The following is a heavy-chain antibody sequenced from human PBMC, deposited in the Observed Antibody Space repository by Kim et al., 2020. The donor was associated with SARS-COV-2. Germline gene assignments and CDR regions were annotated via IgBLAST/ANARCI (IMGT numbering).Heavy chain of an antibody. J-gene: IGHJ6*02. CDR3: ARSAIAVAELLMNYYYGMDV. CDR1: GGSIRSSSYY. Sequence: SETLSLTCTVSGGSIRSSSYYWGWIRQPPGKGLEWIGIIYYSGATYYNPSLKSRVTISVDTSKNQFSLKLSSVTAADTAVYYCARSAIAVAELLMNYYYGMDVWGQGTTVTVSS. CDR2: IYYSGAT. V-gene: IGHV4-39*01. D-gene: IGHD6-19*01.